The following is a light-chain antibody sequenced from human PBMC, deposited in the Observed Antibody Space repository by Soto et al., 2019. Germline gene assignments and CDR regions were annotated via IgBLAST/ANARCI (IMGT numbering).Light chain of an antibody. CDR2: HVS. Sequence: DVVVTQSPLSLPVTLGQPDSISCRSSQSLIHSDGNTYLHWFQQRPGQSPRRLIYHVSTRDSGVPDRFSGSGSGTDFTLEISRVEAEDVGVYYCMQGRHWPYTFGPGTTVDIK. CDR3: MQGRHWPYT. J-gene: IGKJ3*01. CDR1: QSLIHSDGNTY. V-gene: IGKV2-30*02.